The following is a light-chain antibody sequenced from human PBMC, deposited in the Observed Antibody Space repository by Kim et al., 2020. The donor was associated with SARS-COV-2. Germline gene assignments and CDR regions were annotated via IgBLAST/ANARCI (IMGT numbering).Light chain of an antibody. CDR3: HSYDRDSHV. CDR2: ADN. V-gene: IGLV6-57*01. Sequence: GTTVPISCTPSSGSMPTDYVQWYQQRPGRPPATVIYADNERPSGVPDRFSGSSDASSNSASLTISGLKTEDEADYYCHSYDRDSHVFGTGTKVTVL. J-gene: IGLJ1*01. CDR1: SGSMPTDY.